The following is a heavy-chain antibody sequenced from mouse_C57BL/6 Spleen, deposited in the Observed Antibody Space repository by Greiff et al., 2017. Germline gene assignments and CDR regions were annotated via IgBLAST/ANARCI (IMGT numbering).Heavy chain of an antibody. CDR1: GYTFTSYW. J-gene: IGHJ4*01. D-gene: IGHD1-1*01. CDR3: ASLYYYGSSYYAMDY. Sequence: QVQLKQPGAELVKPGASVKMSCKASGYTFTSYWITWVKQRPGQGLEWIGDIYPGSGSTNYNEKFKSKATLTVDTSSSTAYMQLSSLTSEDSAVYYCASLYYYGSSYYAMDYWGQGTSVTVSS. V-gene: IGHV1-55*01. CDR2: IYPGSGST.